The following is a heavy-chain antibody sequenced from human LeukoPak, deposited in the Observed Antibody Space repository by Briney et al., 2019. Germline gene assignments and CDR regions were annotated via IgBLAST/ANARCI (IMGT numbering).Heavy chain of an antibody. Sequence: GGSLRLSCAASGFTFSSYAMSWVRQAPGKGLEWVSAISGSGGSTYYADSVKGRFTISRDNSKNTLYLQMNSLRAEDTAVYYCAKGIAVAGPEDNWFDPWGQGTLVTVSS. CDR2: ISGSGGST. J-gene: IGHJ5*02. CDR3: AKGIAVAGPEDNWFDP. CDR1: GFTFSSYA. V-gene: IGHV3-23*01. D-gene: IGHD6-19*01.